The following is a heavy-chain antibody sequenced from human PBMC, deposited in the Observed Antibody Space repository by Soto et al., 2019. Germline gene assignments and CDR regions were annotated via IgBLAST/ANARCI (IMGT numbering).Heavy chain of an antibody. CDR3: ARRHQMSYCYGMDG. CDR1: GFTFSSYW. D-gene: IGHD2-21*01. V-gene: IGHV3-74*01. J-gene: IGHJ6*02. CDR2: INSDGSST. Sequence: EEQLVESGGGLVQPGGSLRLSCAASGFTFSSYWMHWVRQAPGKGLVWVSRINSDGSSTNYADSVKGRFTISRDNAKNTLYLQMTTLRAEDTALYYCARRHQMSYCYGMDGWGQGATVTVSS.